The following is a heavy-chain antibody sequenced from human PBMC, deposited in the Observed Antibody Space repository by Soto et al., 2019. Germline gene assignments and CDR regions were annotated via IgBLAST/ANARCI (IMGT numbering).Heavy chain of an antibody. D-gene: IGHD5-18*01. V-gene: IGHV3-30-3*01. CDR3: ARDILDTAMVTVI. Sequence: QVQLVESGGGVVQPGRSLRLSCAASGFTFSSYAMHWVRQAPGKGLEWVAVISYDGSNKYYADSVKGRFTISRDNSKNTLYLQMNSLRAEDTAVYYCARDILDTAMVTVIWGQGTLVTVSS. J-gene: IGHJ4*02. CDR1: GFTFSSYA. CDR2: ISYDGSNK.